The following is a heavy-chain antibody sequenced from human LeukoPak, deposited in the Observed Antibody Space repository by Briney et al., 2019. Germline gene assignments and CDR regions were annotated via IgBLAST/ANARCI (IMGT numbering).Heavy chain of an antibody. Sequence: GASVKVSCKASGYTFTSYYINWVRQAPGQGLEWMGWINPNSGGTHYAQKFRGRVTVTRDTSISAAYMDLSSLTSDDTAVYFCARDLSTFDYWGQGTLVTVSS. CDR3: ARDLSTFDY. CDR2: INPNSGGT. J-gene: IGHJ4*02. V-gene: IGHV1-2*02. CDR1: GYTFTSYY.